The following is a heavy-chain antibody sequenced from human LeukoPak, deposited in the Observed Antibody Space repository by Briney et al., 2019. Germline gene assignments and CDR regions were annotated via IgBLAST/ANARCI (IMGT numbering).Heavy chain of an antibody. D-gene: IGHD2-15*01. V-gene: IGHV1-18*01. CDR1: GYTFTNYG. CDR2: ISAYNGNT. J-gene: IGHJ5*02. Sequence: ASVKVSCKASGYTFTNYGLTWVRQAPGQGLEWMGWISAYNGNTNYAQKLQGRVTMTTDTSTSTAYMELRSLRSDDTAVYYCARDGGYCSGGSCYGPRRWFDPWGQGTLVTVSS. CDR3: ARDGGYCSGGSCYGPRRWFDP.